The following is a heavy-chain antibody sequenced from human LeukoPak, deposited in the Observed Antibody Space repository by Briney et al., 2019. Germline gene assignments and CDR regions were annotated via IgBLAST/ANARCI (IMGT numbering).Heavy chain of an antibody. J-gene: IGHJ4*02. V-gene: IGHV4-4*09. CDR1: GGSISSYY. D-gene: IGHD6-13*01. Sequence: SETLSLTCTVSGGSISSYYWSWIRQPPGKGLEWIGYIYTSGSTNYNPSLKSRVTISVDTSKNQFSLKLSSVTAADTAVYYRARRRGIAAFFDYWGQGTLVTVSS. CDR2: IYTSGST. CDR3: ARRRGIAAFFDY.